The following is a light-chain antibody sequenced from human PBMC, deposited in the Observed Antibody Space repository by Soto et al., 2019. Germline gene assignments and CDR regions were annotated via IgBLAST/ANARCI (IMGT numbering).Light chain of an antibody. Sequence: EIVLTQSPGTLSLSPGERATLSCRASQSVSSSYLAWYQQEPGQAPSLLIYGASSRATGIPDRFSGSGSGTDFTLTISRLEPEDFAVYYCQQYGGSLITFGQGTRLEIK. CDR2: GAS. CDR1: QSVSSSY. V-gene: IGKV3-20*01. J-gene: IGKJ5*01. CDR3: QQYGGSLIT.